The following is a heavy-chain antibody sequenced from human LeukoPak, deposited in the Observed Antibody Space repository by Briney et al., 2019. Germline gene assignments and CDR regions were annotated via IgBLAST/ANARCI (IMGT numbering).Heavy chain of an antibody. J-gene: IGHJ6*03. CDR1: GFTFSSYA. CDR3: AKGGYCTNGVCYTHYYYYYMDV. D-gene: IGHD2-8*01. CDR2: ISGSGGST. Sequence: GSLRLSCAASGFTFSSYAMSWVRQAPGKGLEWVSAISGSGGSTYYADSVKGRFTISRDNSKNTLYLQMNSLRAEDTAIYYCAKGGYCTNGVCYTHYYYYYMDVWGKGTTVTVSS. V-gene: IGHV3-23*01.